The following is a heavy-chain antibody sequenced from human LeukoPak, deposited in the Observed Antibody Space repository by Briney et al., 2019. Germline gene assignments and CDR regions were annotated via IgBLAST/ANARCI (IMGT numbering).Heavy chain of an antibody. V-gene: IGHV3-7*01. CDR3: ARESITIFGVVIGNAFDI. D-gene: IGHD3-3*01. Sequence: GGSLILSCAASGFTINNYWMSWVRQAPGKGLEWVAAIRKDGDDKRYLDSVKGRFTISRDNTKNSLFLQMSSLRADDTAVYYCARESITIFGVVIGNAFDIWGQGTMVTVSS. CDR1: GFTINNYW. J-gene: IGHJ3*02. CDR2: IRKDGDDK.